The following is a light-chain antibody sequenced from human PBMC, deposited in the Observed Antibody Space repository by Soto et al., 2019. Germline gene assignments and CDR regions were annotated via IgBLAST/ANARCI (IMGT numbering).Light chain of an antibody. CDR3: ASWDDSLSGVV. CDR2: RNN. V-gene: IGLV1-47*01. Sequence: QSVLTQPPSASGTPGQRVTISCSGSTSNLGSNFIYWYQQLPGAAPKLLISRNNQRPSGVPDRFSGSKSGTSASLAISGLRSEDEAVYHCASWDDSLSGVVFGGGTKLTGL. CDR1: TSNLGSNF. J-gene: IGLJ3*02.